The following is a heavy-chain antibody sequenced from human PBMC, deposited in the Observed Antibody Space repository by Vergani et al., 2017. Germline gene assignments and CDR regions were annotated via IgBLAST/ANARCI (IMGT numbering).Heavy chain of an antibody. CDR3: ARDSYYDSSGYYGMDV. Sequence: EVQLVESGGGLVQPGGSLRLSCAASGFTFSSYEMNWVRPAPGKGLEWVSYISSSGSTIYYADSVKGRFTISRDNAKNSLYLQMNSLRAEDTAVYYCARDSYYDSSGYYGMDVWGQGTTVTVSS. CDR1: GFTFSSYE. V-gene: IGHV3-48*03. D-gene: IGHD3-22*01. CDR2: ISSSGSTI. J-gene: IGHJ6*02.